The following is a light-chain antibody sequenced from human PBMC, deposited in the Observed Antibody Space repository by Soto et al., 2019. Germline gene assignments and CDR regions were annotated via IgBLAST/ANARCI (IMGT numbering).Light chain of an antibody. Sequence: QSALTPPASVSGSPGQSITISFTGTSNDVGDYNYVSLYQQHPGKAPKRIIYGVTNRPSGIADRSSGSKSGNTASLTISGLEAEHEGDYYCSSYTRTNTLVFGGGTK. V-gene: IGLV2-14*01. CDR3: SSYTRTNTLV. CDR1: SNDVGDYNY. J-gene: IGLJ2*01. CDR2: GVT.